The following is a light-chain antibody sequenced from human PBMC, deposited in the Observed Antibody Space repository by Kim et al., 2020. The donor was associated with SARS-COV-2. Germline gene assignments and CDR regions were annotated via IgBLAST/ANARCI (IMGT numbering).Light chain of an antibody. Sequence: GQSFTISCTGTSGDVGGYNYVSWYQQHPGKAPKLMIYDVSKRPSGVSNRFSGSKSGNTASLTISGLQAEDEADYYCSSYTSSSTRVFGGGTQLTVL. V-gene: IGLV2-14*04. J-gene: IGLJ3*02. CDR1: SGDVGGYNY. CDR2: DVS. CDR3: SSYTSSSTRV.